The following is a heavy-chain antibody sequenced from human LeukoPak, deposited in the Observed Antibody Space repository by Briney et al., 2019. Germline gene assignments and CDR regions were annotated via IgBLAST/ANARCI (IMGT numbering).Heavy chain of an antibody. Sequence: SETLSLTCTVSGGSISSTSYYWGWIRQPPGKGLEWIGGIYYTGSAYYNPALKSRVTISVDASKNQFSLKLSSVTAADTAVYYCARHLGSSSWFDYWGQGTLVTVSS. CDR2: IYYTGSA. CDR3: ARHLGSSSWFDY. V-gene: IGHV4-39*01. CDR1: GGSISSTSYY. D-gene: IGHD6-13*01. J-gene: IGHJ4*02.